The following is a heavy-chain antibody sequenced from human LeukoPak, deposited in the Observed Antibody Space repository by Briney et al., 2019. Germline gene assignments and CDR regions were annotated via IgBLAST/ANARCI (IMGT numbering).Heavy chain of an antibody. V-gene: IGHV3-23*01. CDR3: AKEKTGRAYPPLFDP. J-gene: IGHJ5*02. CDR2: VGGNGGST. Sequence: GGSLRLSCAASGFTFSSYSMTWVRQAPGKGLEWVSSVGGNGGSTYYVDSVKGRFTISRDNSKNTLYVQMNSLRAEDTAVYYCAKEKTGRAYPPLFDPWGQGTLVTVSS. D-gene: IGHD1-14*01. CDR1: GFTFSSYS.